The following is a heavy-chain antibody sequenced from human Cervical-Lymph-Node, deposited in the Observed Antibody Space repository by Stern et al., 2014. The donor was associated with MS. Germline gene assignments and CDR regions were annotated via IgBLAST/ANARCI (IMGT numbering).Heavy chain of an antibody. D-gene: IGHD4-17*01. Sequence: QVQLGQSGAEVKKPGSSVKVSCKASGGTFSNYATSWVRKAPGQGLEWMGGVVPLFGKPNYAQKFQGRVTIAADESTSTAYMDLSSLRSEDTAVYYCASPLTATSVPFGYYGMDVWGQGTTVTVS. V-gene: IGHV1-69*01. CDR3: ASPLTATSVPFGYYGMDV. CDR2: VVPLFGKP. J-gene: IGHJ6*02. CDR1: GGTFSNYA.